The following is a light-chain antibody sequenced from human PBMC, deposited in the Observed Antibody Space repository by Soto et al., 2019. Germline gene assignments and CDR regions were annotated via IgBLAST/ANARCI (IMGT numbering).Light chain of an antibody. J-gene: IGKJ2*01. V-gene: IGKV1-39*01. CDR1: QSISSY. CDR2: AVF. CDR3: QQSFITPPYT. Sequence: DIPMTQSPSSLSASVGDRVTITCRASQSISSYLNWYQQKPGKAPKLLIYAVFNLQSGVPSRFSGSGSGTDFTLTISSLQPEDFATYYCQQSFITPPYTFGQGTKLEIK.